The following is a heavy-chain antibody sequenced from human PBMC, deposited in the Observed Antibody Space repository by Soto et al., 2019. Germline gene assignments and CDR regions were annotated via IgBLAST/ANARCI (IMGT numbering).Heavy chain of an antibody. CDR1: GGSISSYY. Sequence: PSETLSLTCTVSGGSISSYYWSWIRQPPGKGLEWIGYIYYSGSTNYNPSLKSRVTISVDTSKNQFSLKLSSVTAADTAVYYCARSRTTVTPPGFQHWGQGTLVTVSS. CDR2: IYYSGST. CDR3: ARSRTTVTPPGFQH. D-gene: IGHD4-17*01. J-gene: IGHJ1*01. V-gene: IGHV4-59*01.